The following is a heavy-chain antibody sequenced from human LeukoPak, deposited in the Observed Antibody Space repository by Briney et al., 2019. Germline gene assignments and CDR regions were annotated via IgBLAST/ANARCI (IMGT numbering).Heavy chain of an antibody. V-gene: IGHV3-21*01. Sequence: GGSLRLSCAASGFTFSSYAMSWVRQAPGKGLEWVSSISSSSSYIYYADSVKGRCTISRDNAKNSLYLQMNSLRAEDTAVYYCARDRRGQQLVPEGELHYYYYGMDVWGQGTTVTVSS. D-gene: IGHD6-13*01. CDR2: ISSSSSYI. CDR3: ARDRRGQQLVPEGELHYYYYGMDV. CDR1: GFTFSSYA. J-gene: IGHJ6*02.